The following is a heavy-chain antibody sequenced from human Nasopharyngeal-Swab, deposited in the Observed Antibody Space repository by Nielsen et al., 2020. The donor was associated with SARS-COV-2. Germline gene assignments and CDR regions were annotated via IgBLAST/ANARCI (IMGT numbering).Heavy chain of an antibody. CDR2: IYYSGST. J-gene: IGHJ5*02. Sequence: SETLSLTCTVSGDSISSYYWNWLRQPPGKGLEWIGHIYYSGSTNYSPSLKSRVTISVDTSKNQFSLKLSSVTAADTAVYYCARAAYNTIGWFDPWGQGTLVTVSS. V-gene: IGHV4-59*01. D-gene: IGHD3-3*01. CDR3: ARAAYNTIGWFDP. CDR1: GDSISSYY.